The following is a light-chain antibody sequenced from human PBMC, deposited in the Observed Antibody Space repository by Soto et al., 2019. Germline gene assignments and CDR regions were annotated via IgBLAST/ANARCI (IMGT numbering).Light chain of an antibody. V-gene: IGKV3-11*01. CDR3: HQRSNWPPIT. Sequence: EIVLTQSPATLSLSPGERATLSCRASQSVSSFLAWYQQKPGQAPRLLIYDASNMATGIPVRFSGSGSGTDFTLTISSLEPEDFAVYYCHQRSNWPPITFGQGTRLEIK. CDR2: DAS. J-gene: IGKJ5*01. CDR1: QSVSSF.